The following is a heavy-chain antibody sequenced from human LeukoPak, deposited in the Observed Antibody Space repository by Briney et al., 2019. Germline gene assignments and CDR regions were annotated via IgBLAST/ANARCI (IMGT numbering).Heavy chain of an antibody. CDR2: IYYSGNT. V-gene: IGHV4-31*03. D-gene: IGHD4-17*01. CDR3: ACWTPVTTGWFDP. J-gene: IGHJ5*02. CDR1: GGSIRTTDYY. Sequence: PSETLSLTCTVSGGSIRTTDYYWSWIRQRPGKGLEWIGYIYYSGNTYYNPSLRSRATISVDTSKSQFSLELYSVTDADTAVYFCACWTPVTTGWFDPWGQGILVTVSS.